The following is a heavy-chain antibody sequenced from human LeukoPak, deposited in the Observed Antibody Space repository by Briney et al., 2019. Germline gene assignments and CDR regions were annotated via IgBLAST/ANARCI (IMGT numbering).Heavy chain of an antibody. CDR3: ARDNSVGGIAWWFDP. J-gene: IGHJ5*02. V-gene: IGHV1-46*01. D-gene: IGHD1-26*01. Sequence: ASVKVSCKASGYTFTSYYMHWVRQAPGQGLEWMGIINPSGGSTSYAQKFQGRITLTRDMSATTDYMELSSLTSEDTAVYYCARDNSVGGIAWWFDPWGQGTLVTVSS. CDR1: GYTFTSYY. CDR2: INPSGGST.